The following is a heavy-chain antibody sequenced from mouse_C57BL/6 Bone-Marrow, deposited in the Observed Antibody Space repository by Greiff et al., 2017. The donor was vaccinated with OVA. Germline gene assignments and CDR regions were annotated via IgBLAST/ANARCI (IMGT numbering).Heavy chain of an antibody. J-gene: IGHJ2*01. CDR3: ARDNGYFFEY. V-gene: IGHV1-76*01. CDR2: IYPGSGNT. CDR1: GYTFTDHY. Sequence: QVQLQQSGAEVVRPGASVKLSCKASGYTFTDHYINWVKQRPGQGLEWISRIYPGSGNTYYNEKFKGKATMTAEKSSNTAYTQLSSLTSEDSAVSVCARDNGYFFEYWGQGTTLTVSS. D-gene: IGHD2-2*01.